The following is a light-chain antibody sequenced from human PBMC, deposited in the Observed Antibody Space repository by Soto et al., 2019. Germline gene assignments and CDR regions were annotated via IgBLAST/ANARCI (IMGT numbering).Light chain of an antibody. Sequence: QSVLTQPPSVFAAPGQKVTISCSGSSSNIGNNYVSWYQHLPGTAPKLLIYDNNKRPSGIPDRFSGSKSGTSATLAITGLQTGDEADYYCGTWDSSLSAGWGIFGGGTKLTVL. J-gene: IGLJ2*01. V-gene: IGLV1-51*01. CDR1: SSNIGNNY. CDR2: DNN. CDR3: GTWDSSLSAGWGI.